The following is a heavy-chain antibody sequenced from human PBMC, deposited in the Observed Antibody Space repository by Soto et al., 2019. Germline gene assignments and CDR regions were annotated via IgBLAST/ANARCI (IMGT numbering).Heavy chain of an antibody. CDR3: TTYNVAAETVYDH. J-gene: IGHJ5*02. V-gene: IGHV3-15*01. D-gene: IGHD6-13*01. CDR1: RFTFSNEW. Sequence: GGSLRLSCAASRFTFSNEWLSWVRQAPRKGLEWVGRIKSRDDGVATNYATTVKSRFIISRDDSKNTLYLQLNNLKPEDTAVYYCTTYNVAAETVYDHWGKGTLVTVSS. CDR2: IKSRDDGVAT.